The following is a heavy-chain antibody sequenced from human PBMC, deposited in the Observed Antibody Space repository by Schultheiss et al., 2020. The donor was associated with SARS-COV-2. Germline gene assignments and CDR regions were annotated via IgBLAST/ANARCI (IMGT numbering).Heavy chain of an antibody. V-gene: IGHV3-30-3*01. Sequence: GGSLRLSCADSGFTFSSYAMHWVRQAPGKGLEWVAVISYDGSNKYYADSVKGRFTISRDNSKNTLYLQMNSLRAEYTAVYYCARDRGLYDFWSGPDYWGQGPLVTVSS. CDR1: GFTFSSYA. D-gene: IGHD3-3*01. CDR3: ARDRGLYDFWSGPDY. J-gene: IGHJ4*02. CDR2: ISYDGSNK.